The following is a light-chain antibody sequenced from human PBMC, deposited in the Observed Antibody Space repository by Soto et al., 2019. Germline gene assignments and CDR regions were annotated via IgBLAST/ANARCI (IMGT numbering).Light chain of an antibody. CDR1: QGIGDT. J-gene: IGKJ5*01. V-gene: IGKV3-20*01. CDR3: QQYGSSPIT. CDR2: GAS. Sequence: EVVMRQSPATLSVSPVEGATLSCMASQGIGDTLAWYQHKPGQTPRLLIYGASTRASGVPDRFSGSGSGTDFTLTISRLEPEDFAVYYCQQYGSSPITFGQGTRLEIK.